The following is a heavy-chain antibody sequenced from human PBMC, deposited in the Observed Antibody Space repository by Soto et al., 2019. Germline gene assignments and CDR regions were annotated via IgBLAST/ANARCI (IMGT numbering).Heavy chain of an antibody. CDR2: ISYDGSNK. Sequence: PGGSLRLSCAASGFTFSSYGIHWVRQAPGKGLEWVAVISYDGSNKYYADSVKGRFTISRDNSNNTLYLQMNSLRAEDTAVYYCAKDVVPTRGIVYYDYLDGRGKGTTVIVSS. CDR1: GFTFSSYG. V-gene: IGHV3-30*18. CDR3: AKDVVPTRGIVYYDYLDG. J-gene: IGHJ6*03. D-gene: IGHD2-21*01.